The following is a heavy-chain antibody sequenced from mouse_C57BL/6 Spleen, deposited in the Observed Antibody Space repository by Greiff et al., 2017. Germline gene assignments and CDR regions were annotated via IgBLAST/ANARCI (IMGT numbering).Heavy chain of an antibody. CDR3: ARSNYYGRSMYYFDD. J-gene: IGHJ2*01. CDR1: GYSFTDYN. Sequence: EVQLQQSGPELVKPGASVKISCKASGYSFTDYNMNWVKQSNGTSLEWIGVINPNSGTTSYNQKFKGKATLTVDQSSSTAYMQLNSLTSEDSAVYYCARSNYYGRSMYYFDDWGQGTTLTVSS. CDR2: INPNSGTT. D-gene: IGHD1-1*01. V-gene: IGHV1-39*01.